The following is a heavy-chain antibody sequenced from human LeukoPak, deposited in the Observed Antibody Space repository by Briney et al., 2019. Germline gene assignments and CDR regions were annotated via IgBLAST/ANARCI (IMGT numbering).Heavy chain of an antibody. CDR3: ARELEVTDY. V-gene: IGHV3-7*01. CDR2: IKQDGSEK. Sequence: GGSLRLSCVASGFTFSSYWMSWVRQVPGKGLEWVANIKQDGSEKYYVDSVKGRFTISRDNAKNSLYLQMNSLRAEDTAVYYCARELEVTDYWGQGTLVTVSS. J-gene: IGHJ4*02. CDR1: GFTFSSYW. D-gene: IGHD5-18*01.